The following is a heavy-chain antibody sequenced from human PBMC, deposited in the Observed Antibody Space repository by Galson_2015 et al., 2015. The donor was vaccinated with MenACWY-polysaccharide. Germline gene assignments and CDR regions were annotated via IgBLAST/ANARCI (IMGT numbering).Heavy chain of an antibody. CDR1: GSGFRGWW. CDR2: IFPDDSQT. D-gene: IGHD2-8*01. CDR3: ARFNGALFSIYSFDP. Sequence: QSRAQAKKPGESLPISCTASGSGFRGWWIGWMRQMPGKGLEWMGLIFPDDSQTKYSPSFQGQVTMSADTSIKTAYLEWSSLKASDTAMYYCARFNGALFSIYSFDPWGQGTLVTVSS. J-gene: IGHJ5*02. V-gene: IGHV5-51*03.